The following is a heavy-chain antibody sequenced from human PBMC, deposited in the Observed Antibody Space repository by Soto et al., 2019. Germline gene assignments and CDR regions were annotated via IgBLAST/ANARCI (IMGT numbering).Heavy chain of an antibody. CDR3: AREVDIAARFGYYMDV. V-gene: IGHV3-7*01. J-gene: IGHJ6*03. D-gene: IGHD6-6*01. CDR1: GFTFSSYW. Sequence: GGSLRLSCAASGFTFSSYWMSWVRQAPGKGLEWVANIKQDGSEKYYVDSVKGRFTISRDNAKNSLYLQMNSLRAEDTAVYYCAREVDIAARFGYYMDVWGKGTTVTVSS. CDR2: IKQDGSEK.